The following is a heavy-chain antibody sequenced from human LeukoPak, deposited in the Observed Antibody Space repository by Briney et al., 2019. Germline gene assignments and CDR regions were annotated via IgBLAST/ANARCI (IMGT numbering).Heavy chain of an antibody. D-gene: IGHD1-26*01. J-gene: IGHJ4*02. CDR3: ATLVGAIDY. CDR2: IYYSGST. V-gene: IGHV4-39*01. Sequence: SETLSLTCTVSGVSISNNYYYWAWIRQPPGKGLEWIGSIYYSGSTYYNPSFKSRVTISVDTSKNQFSLKLSSVTAADTAVYYCATLVGAIDYWGQGTLVTVSS. CDR1: GVSISNNYYY.